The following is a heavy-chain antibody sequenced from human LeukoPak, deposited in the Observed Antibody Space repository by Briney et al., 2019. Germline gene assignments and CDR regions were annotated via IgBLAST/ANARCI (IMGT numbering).Heavy chain of an antibody. CDR3: AKDKSGYSGYGEY. CDR1: GFTFDDYA. V-gene: IGHV3-9*01. Sequence: GGSLRLSCAASGFTFDDYAMHWVRQAPGKGLEWVSGISWNSGSIGYADSVKGRFTISRDNAKNSLYLQMNSLRGEDTALYYCAKDKSGYSGYGEYRGQGTLVTVSS. D-gene: IGHD5-12*01. J-gene: IGHJ4*02. CDR2: ISWNSGSI.